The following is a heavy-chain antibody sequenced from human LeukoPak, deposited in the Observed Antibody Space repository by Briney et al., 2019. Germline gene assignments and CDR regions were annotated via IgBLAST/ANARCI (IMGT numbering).Heavy chain of an antibody. V-gene: IGHV1-69*05. J-gene: IGHJ4*02. CDR1: GGTFSSYA. CDR3: ARELHAVAGREY. D-gene: IGHD6-19*01. Sequence: SVKVSCKASGGTFSSYAISGVRQAPGQGLGWVGRIIPIFGTANYAQKFQGRVTITTDESTRTASMELSRLRSEDTAVYYCARELHAVAGREYWGQGTLVTVSS. CDR2: IIPIFGTA.